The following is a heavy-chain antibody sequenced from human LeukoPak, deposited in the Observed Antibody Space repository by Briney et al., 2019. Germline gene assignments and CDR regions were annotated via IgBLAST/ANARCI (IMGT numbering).Heavy chain of an antibody. Sequence: GGSLRLSCAASGFSFSNYAMSWVRQAPGKGLEWVSLISGSSSDTYYADSVKGRFTTSRDNSKNTLSLRMNSLRAEDTALYYCAKGYNSGWGDAFDVWGQGTVVTVSS. V-gene: IGHV3-23*01. D-gene: IGHD6-19*01. CDR1: GFSFSNYA. J-gene: IGHJ3*01. CDR2: ISGSSSDT. CDR3: AKGYNSGWGDAFDV.